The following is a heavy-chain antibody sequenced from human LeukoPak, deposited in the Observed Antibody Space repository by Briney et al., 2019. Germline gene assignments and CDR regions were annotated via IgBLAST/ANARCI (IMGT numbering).Heavy chain of an antibody. J-gene: IGHJ4*02. Sequence: ASVKVSCKASGYTFTGYYMHWVRQAPGQGHEWMGRINPNSGGTNYAQKFQGRVTMTRDTSISTAYMELSRLRSDDTAVYYCAREIVAGTNFDYWGQGTPVTVSS. D-gene: IGHD6-19*01. CDR2: INPNSGGT. V-gene: IGHV1-2*06. CDR3: AREIVAGTNFDY. CDR1: GYTFTGYY.